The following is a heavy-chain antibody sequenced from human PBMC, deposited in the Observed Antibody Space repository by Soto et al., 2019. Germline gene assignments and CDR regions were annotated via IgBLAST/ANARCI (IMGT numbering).Heavy chain of an antibody. V-gene: IGHV1-69*13. CDR1: GGTFSSYA. CDR3: ARGGPEEVVTARFDH. D-gene: IGHD2-21*02. Sequence: SVKVSCKASGGTFSSYAISWVRQAPGQGLEWMGGIIPIFGTANYAQKFQGRVTITADESTSTAHMELSSLRSEDTAVYYCARGGPEEVVTARFDHVGQGTMVTVSS. J-gene: IGHJ5*02. CDR2: IIPIFGTA.